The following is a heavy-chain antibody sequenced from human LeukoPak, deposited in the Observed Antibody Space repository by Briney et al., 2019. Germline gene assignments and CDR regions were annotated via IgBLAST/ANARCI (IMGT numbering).Heavy chain of an antibody. CDR2: INSSSSTI. CDR3: ASPVLLIRGVTVDY. J-gene: IGHJ4*02. Sequence: GGSLRLSCAASGFTFSNAWMNWVRQAPGKGLEWISYINSSSSTIYYADSVKGRFTVSRDNAKNSLYLQMNSLRAEDTAVYYCASPVLLIRGVTVDYWGQGTLVTVSS. D-gene: IGHD3-10*01. V-gene: IGHV3-48*04. CDR1: GFTFSNAW.